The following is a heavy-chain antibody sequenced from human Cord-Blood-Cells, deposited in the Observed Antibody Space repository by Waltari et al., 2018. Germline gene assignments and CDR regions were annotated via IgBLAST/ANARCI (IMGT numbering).Heavy chain of an antibody. J-gene: IGHJ3*02. CDR1: GYTFTSYG. CDR3: ARSAAAGNGIVGAFDI. V-gene: IGHV1-18*01. Sequence: QVQLVQSGAEVKKPGASVKVSCKASGYTFTSYGIRWVRQAPGQGLEWMGWISAYNGNTNYAQKLQGRVTMTTDTSTSTDYMELRSLRSDDTAVYYCARSAAAGNGIVGAFDIWGQGTMVTVSS. D-gene: IGHD6-13*01. CDR2: ISAYNGNT.